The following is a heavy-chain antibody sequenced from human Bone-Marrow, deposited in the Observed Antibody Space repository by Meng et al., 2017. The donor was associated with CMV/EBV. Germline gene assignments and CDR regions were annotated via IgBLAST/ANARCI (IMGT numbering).Heavy chain of an antibody. CDR2: IIPIFGTA. CDR3: ARERVIVVVPAATYYYYYGMDV. D-gene: IGHD2-2*01. Sequence: SVKVSCKASGGTFSSYAISWVRQAPGQGLEWMGGIIPIFGTANYAQKFQGRVTITTDKSTSTAYMELSSLRSEDTAVYYCARERVIVVVPAATYYYYYGMDVWGQGTTVTVSS. J-gene: IGHJ6*02. V-gene: IGHV1-69*05. CDR1: GGTFSSYA.